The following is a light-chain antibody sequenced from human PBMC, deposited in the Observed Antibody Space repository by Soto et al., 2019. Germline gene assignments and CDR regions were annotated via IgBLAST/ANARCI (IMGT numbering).Light chain of an antibody. J-gene: IGLJ2*01. CDR1: SSDVGGYNY. Sequence: QSVLTQPASVSGSPGQSIPISCTGTSSDVGGYNYVSWYQQHPGKAPKLMIYEVSNRPSGVSNRFSGSKSGNTASLTISGLQAEDEADYYCSSYTSSSVVFGGGTKVTVL. CDR2: EVS. V-gene: IGLV2-14*01. CDR3: SSYTSSSVV.